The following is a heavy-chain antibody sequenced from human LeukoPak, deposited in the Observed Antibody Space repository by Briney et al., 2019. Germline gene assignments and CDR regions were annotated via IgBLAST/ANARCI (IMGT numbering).Heavy chain of an antibody. CDR2: INHSGST. J-gene: IGHJ4*02. CDR3: ARGYGSGSYYNPSGDY. D-gene: IGHD3-10*01. V-gene: IGHV4-34*01. Sequence: SETLSLTCAVYGGPFSGYYWSWIRQPPGKGLEWIGEINHSGSTNYNPSLKSRVTISVDTSKNQFSLRLSSVTAADTAVYYCARGYGSGSYYNPSGDYWGQGTLVTVSS. CDR1: GGPFSGYY.